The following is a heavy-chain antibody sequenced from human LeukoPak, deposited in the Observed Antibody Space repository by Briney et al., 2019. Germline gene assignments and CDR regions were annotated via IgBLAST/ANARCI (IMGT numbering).Heavy chain of an antibody. CDR2: IWHDGSDR. J-gene: IGHJ4*02. V-gene: IGHV3-33*01. CDR3: ARDTNLYGGPRASGGCDD. Sequence: GGSLSLLCAASGFTFSSYGMHWVRPAPGKGLEWVAVIWHDGSDRCYADSVQDRFTISRDNSKNTLDLQMNSLRAEDTAAYYCARDTNLYGGPRASGGCDDWGQGTLVTVSS. CDR1: GFTFSSYG. D-gene: IGHD4-23*01.